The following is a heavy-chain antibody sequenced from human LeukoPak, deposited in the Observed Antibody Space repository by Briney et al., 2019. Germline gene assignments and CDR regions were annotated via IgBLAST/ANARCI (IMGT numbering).Heavy chain of an antibody. CDR3: VRSGYDYDWFDP. CDR1: GGSFSDYS. D-gene: IGHD5-12*01. CDR2: IIAILDTA. J-gene: IGHJ5*02. V-gene: IGHV1-69*08. Sequence: SVKVSCKASGGSFSDYSISWVRQAPGRGLEWMGRIIAILDTAHYAQKFQGRFTITADKSTTTVYMELSSLRSDDTAVYYCVRSGYDYDWFDPWGQGTLVTVSS.